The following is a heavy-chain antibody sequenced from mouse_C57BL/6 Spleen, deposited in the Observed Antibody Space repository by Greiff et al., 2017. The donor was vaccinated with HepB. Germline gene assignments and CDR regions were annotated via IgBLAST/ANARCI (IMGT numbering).Heavy chain of an antibody. J-gene: IGHJ3*01. Sequence: DVQLVESGEGLVKPGGSLKLSCAASGFTFSSYAMSWVRQTPEKRLEWVAYISSGGDYIYYADTVKGRFTISRDNARNTLYLQMSSLKSEETAMYYCTRDLDDYDGVFAYWGHRTLVTVSA. CDR1: GFTFSSYA. D-gene: IGHD2-4*01. V-gene: IGHV5-9-1*02. CDR2: ISSGGDYI. CDR3: TRDLDDYDGVFAY.